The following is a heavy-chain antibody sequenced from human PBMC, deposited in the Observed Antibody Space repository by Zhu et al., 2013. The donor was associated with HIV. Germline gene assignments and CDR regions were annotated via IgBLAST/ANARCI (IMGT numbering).Heavy chain of an antibody. V-gene: IGHV1-2*02. CDR2: IDPHGGGT. D-gene: IGHD6-13*01. J-gene: IGHJ5*02. CDR3: ARDQLASDGNGWFDP. CDR1: GYTFTNYY. Sequence: QVQLVQSGAEVREPGASVKVSCKASGYTFTNYYMHWVRQAPGQGLEWIGWIDPHGGGTHYAQNFRGRVTMTRDTSINTAFMELTSLGSDDTALYFCARDQLASDGNGWFDPWGQGTLVTVSS.